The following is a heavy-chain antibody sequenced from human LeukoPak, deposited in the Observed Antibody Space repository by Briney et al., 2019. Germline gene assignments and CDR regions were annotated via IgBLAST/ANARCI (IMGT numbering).Heavy chain of an antibody. J-gene: IGHJ4*02. CDR3: TTETYYYGSGSPYFDY. D-gene: IGHD3-10*01. V-gene: IGHV3-15*01. CDR2: IKSKIDGGTP. CDR1: GFTFSNVW. Sequence: GGSLRLSCAASGFTFSNVWMNWVRQAPGKGLEWVGRIKSKIDGGTPHYAAPVKDRFTIPRDDSKNTLYLQMNSLKTDDTAVYYCTTETYYYGSGSPYFDYWGQGALVTVSS.